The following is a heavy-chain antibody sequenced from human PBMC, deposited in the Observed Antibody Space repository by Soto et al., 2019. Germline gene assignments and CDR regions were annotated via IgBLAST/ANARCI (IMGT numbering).Heavy chain of an antibody. Sequence: ASVKVSCKASGYTFTNYYMHWVRQAPGQGLEWLGMINPSGGGTNYAQKFQGRVTMTRDTSTSTVYMELSSLRSEDTAVYYCARRYSDILNGTKGTPKFDPWGQGTLVTVSS. D-gene: IGHD3-9*01. CDR2: INPSGGGT. V-gene: IGHV1-46*01. J-gene: IGHJ5*02. CDR1: GYTFTNYY. CDR3: ARRYSDILNGTKGTPKFDP.